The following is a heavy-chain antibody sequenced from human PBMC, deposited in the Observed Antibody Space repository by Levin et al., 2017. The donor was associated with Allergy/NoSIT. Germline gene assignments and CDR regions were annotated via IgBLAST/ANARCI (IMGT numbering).Heavy chain of an antibody. CDR3: ATVLLWFGELQNWFDP. V-gene: IGHV1-24*01. CDR1: GYTLTEIS. D-gene: IGHD3-10*01. Sequence: ASVKVSCKVSGYTLTEISIHWVRQAPGKGLEWMGGFDPADGETNYPQKFQGRVTMTEDTSTDTAHMELSSLRSEDTAVYYCATVLLWFGELQNWFDPWGQGTLVTVSS. J-gene: IGHJ5*02. CDR2: FDPADGET.